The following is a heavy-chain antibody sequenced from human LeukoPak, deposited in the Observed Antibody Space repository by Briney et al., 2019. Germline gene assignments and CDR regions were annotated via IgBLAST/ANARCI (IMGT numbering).Heavy chain of an antibody. V-gene: IGHV1-69*13. CDR3: ASGAGIVVVPSDFDY. CDR2: IIPIFGTA. D-gene: IGHD2-21*01. Sequence: SVKVSCKSSGGTFSSYAISWVRQAPGQGLEWMGGIIPIFGTANYAQKFQGRVTITADESTSTAYMELSSLRSEDTAVYYCASGAGIVVVPSDFDYWGQGTLVTVSS. CDR1: GGTFSSYA. J-gene: IGHJ4*02.